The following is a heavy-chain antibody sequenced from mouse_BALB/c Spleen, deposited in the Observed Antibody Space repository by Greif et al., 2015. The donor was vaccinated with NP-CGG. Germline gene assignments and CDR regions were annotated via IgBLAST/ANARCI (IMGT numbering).Heavy chain of an antibody. CDR3: ASGDYDGVGAMDY. V-gene: IGHV14-3*02. J-gene: IGHJ4*01. Sequence: EVKVVKSGAELVKPGASVKLSCTASGFNIKDTYMHWVKQRPEQGLEWIGRIDPANGNTKYDPKFQGKATITADTSSNTAYLQLSSLTSEDTAVYYCASGDYDGVGAMDYWGQGTTVTVSS. D-gene: IGHD2-4*01. CDR2: IDPANGNT. CDR1: GFNIKDTY.